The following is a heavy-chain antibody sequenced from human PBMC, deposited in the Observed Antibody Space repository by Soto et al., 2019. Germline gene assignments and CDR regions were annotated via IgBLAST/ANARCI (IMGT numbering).Heavy chain of an antibody. Sequence: SETLSLTCAVYGGSFSGYYWSWIRQPPGKGLEWIGEINHSGSTNYNPSLKSRVTISVDTSKNQFSLKLSSVTAADTAVYYCARAPRPPYSSGWYYFDYWGQGTLVTVSS. CDR1: GGSFSGYY. V-gene: IGHV4-34*01. J-gene: IGHJ4*02. CDR2: INHSGST. CDR3: ARAPRPPYSSGWYYFDY. D-gene: IGHD6-19*01.